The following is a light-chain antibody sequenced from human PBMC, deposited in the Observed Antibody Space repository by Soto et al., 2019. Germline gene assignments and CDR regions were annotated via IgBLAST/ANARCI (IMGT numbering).Light chain of an antibody. V-gene: IGKV3-15*01. Sequence: EIVMTQSPATLSVSPGERATLSCRASQSVSSNLAWYQQKLGQAPRLLIYGASTRATSIPARFSGSGSGTDVTLTISSLQSEDFAVYYCQQYNNWWTFGQGTKVEIK. CDR3: QQYNNWWT. J-gene: IGKJ1*01. CDR2: GAS. CDR1: QSVSSN.